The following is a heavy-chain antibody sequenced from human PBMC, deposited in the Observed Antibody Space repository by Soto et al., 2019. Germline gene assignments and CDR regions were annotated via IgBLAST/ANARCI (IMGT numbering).Heavy chain of an antibody. CDR2: ISYDGSNK. J-gene: IGHJ6*02. Sequence: VGSLRLSCAASGFTFSSYGMHWVRQAPGKGLERVAVISYDGSNKYYADSVKGRFTISRDNSKNTLYLQMNSLRAEDTAVYYCAKSDRHITMVWGVIIVPFDYYYGMDVWGQGTTVTVSS. D-gene: IGHD3-10*01. CDR1: GFTFSSYG. CDR3: AKSDRHITMVWGVIIVPFDYYYGMDV. V-gene: IGHV3-30*18.